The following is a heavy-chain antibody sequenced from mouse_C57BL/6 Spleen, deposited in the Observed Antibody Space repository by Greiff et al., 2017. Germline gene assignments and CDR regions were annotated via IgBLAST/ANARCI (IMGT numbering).Heavy chain of an antibody. CDR1: GFSFNTYA. CDR2: IRSKSNNYAT. J-gene: IGHJ2*01. V-gene: IGHV10-1*01. Sequence: EVMLVESGGGLVQPKGSLKLSCAASGFSFNTYAMNWVRQAPGKGLEWVARIRSKSNNYATYYADSVKDRFTISRDDSESMLYLQMNNLKTEDTAMYYCVGGSLTFDYWGQGTTLTVSS. D-gene: IGHD1-3*01. CDR3: VGGSLTFDY.